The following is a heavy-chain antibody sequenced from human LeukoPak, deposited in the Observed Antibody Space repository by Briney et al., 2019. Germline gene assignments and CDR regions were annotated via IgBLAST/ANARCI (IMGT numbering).Heavy chain of an antibody. J-gene: IGHJ4*02. CDR1: GFTVSSNY. CDR3: TTLVGATDMGY. CDR2: IYSGGST. V-gene: IGHV3-53*01. Sequence: GGSLILSCAASGFTVSSNYMSWVRQAPGKGLEWVSVIYSGGSTYYADSVKGRFTISRDNSKNTLYLQMNSLKTEDTAVYYCTTLVGATDMGYWGQETLVTVSS. D-gene: IGHD1-26*01.